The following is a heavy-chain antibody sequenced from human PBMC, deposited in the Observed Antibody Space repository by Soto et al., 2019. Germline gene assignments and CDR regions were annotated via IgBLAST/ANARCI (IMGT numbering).Heavy chain of an antibody. Sequence: GSLRLSCAASGFTFSSYAMHWVRQAPGKGLEWVAVISYDGSNKYYADSVKGRFTISRDNSKNTLYLQMNSLRAEDTAVYYCARAFLTMVRGVVSFDPWGQGTLVTVSS. CDR3: ARAFLTMVRGVVSFDP. D-gene: IGHD3-10*01. CDR1: GFTFSSYA. V-gene: IGHV3-30-3*01. CDR2: ISYDGSNK. J-gene: IGHJ5*02.